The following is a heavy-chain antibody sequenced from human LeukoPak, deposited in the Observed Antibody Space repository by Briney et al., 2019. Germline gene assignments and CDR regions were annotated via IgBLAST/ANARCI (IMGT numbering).Heavy chain of an antibody. V-gene: IGHV5-51*01. CDR3: AIDTNNYYGSGSFDY. J-gene: IGHJ4*02. CDR2: IYPSDSDT. D-gene: IGHD3-10*01. Sequence: GESLKISCKGSGYSFTSYWIGWVRQMPGKGLEWMGIIYPSDSDTRYSPSFQGQVTISADKSISTAYLQWSSLKASDTAMYYCAIDTNNYYGSGSFDYWGQGTLVTVSS. CDR1: GYSFTSYW.